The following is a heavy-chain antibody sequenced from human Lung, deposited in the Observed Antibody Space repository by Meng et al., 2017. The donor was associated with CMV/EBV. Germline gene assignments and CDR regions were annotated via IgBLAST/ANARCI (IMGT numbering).Heavy chain of an antibody. CDR3: VIDHGGFRYCSGGTCYKFDF. V-gene: IGHV3-30*04. J-gene: IGHJ4*02. CDR1: GFXFNTYA. CDR2: ISFDGSNQ. D-gene: IGHD2-15*01. Sequence: LXCAASGFXFNTYAMHWVRQAPGQGLAWVAVISFDGSNQYYADSVKGRFTISRDNSANTLYLHMNRLRAEDTAVYYCVIDHGGFRYCSGGTCYKFDFWXQGTXVTVSS.